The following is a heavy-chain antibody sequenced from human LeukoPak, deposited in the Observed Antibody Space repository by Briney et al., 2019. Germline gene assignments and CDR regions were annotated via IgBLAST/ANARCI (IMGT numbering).Heavy chain of an antibody. J-gene: IGHJ4*02. CDR3: ARSRAGDPPGGY. V-gene: IGHV4-39*01. CDR1: GGSISSSSYY. Sequence: SETLSHTCTVSGGSISSSSYYWGWIRQPPGKGQEWIGSIYYSGSTYYNPSLKSRVTISVDTSKNQFSLKLSSVTAADTAVYYFARSRAGDPPGGYWGQGTLVTVSS. CDR2: IYYSGST. D-gene: IGHD4-17*01.